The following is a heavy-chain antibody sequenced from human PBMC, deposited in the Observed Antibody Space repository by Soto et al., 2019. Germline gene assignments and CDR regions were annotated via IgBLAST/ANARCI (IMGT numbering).Heavy chain of an antibody. V-gene: IGHV1-8*01. D-gene: IGHD2-15*01. CDR3: ANIVVVAAQDAIDI. CDR2: MNPNSGNT. J-gene: IGHJ3*02. CDR1: GYTFTSYD. Sequence: ASVKVSWKASGYTFTSYDINWVRQATGQGLEWMGWMNPNSGNTGYAQKFQGRVTMTRNTSISTAYMELSSLRSEVTAVYYCANIVVVAAQDAIDIWGQGTMVSVSS.